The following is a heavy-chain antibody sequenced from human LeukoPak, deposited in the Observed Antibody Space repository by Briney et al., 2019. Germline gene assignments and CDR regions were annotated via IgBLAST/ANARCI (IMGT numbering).Heavy chain of an antibody. D-gene: IGHD2-2*01. CDR1: GGSFSHYY. CDR3: ARRGCSSTSCGAAWWGSASRSYYFDY. V-gene: IGHV4-34*01. CDR2: INHSGNT. J-gene: IGHJ4*02. Sequence: SETLSLTCAVYGGSFSHYYWSWIRQPPGKGLEWIGEINHSGNTNYNPSLKSRVTISVDTSKNQFSLNLRSVTAADTAVYYCARRGCSSTSCGAAWWGSASRSYYFDYWGQGTLVTVSS.